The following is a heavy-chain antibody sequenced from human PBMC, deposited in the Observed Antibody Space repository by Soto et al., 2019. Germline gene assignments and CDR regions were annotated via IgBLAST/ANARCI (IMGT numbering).Heavy chain of an antibody. D-gene: IGHD4-4*01. CDR3: VSAPRDGYINYYFDS. Sequence: EVQLVETGGGLIQPGGSLRLSCAASGFTVSSNYMTWVRQAPGKGLEWVSFIYSGGSTYYADSVKGLFTISRDTSKYTLYLQMNSLMAEDTAVYYCVSAPRDGYINYYFDSWGQGTLVTVSS. CDR2: IYSGGST. J-gene: IGHJ4*02. CDR1: GFTVSSNY. V-gene: IGHV3-53*02.